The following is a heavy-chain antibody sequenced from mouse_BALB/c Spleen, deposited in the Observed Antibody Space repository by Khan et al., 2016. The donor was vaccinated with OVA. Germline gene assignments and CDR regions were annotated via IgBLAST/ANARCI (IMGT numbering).Heavy chain of an antibody. CDR3: ARNGNYWYFDV. J-gene: IGHJ1*01. Sequence: QIQLVQSGPELKKPGETVKISCKASGYTFTNYGMNWVKQAPGKGLKWMGWINTYTGEPTYADDFKGRFAFSLETSASTAYLQINNVRDEDTATYFGARNGNYWYFDVWGAGTTVTVSA. D-gene: IGHD2-1*01. V-gene: IGHV9-3-1*01. CDR1: GYTFTNYG. CDR2: INTYTGEP.